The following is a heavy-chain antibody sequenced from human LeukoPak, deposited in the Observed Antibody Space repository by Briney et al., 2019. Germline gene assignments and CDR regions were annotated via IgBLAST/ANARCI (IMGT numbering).Heavy chain of an antibody. CDR3: ARRYYYDSSGLYYFDY. V-gene: IGHV4-34*01. D-gene: IGHD3-22*01. CDR1: GGSFSGYH. J-gene: IGHJ4*02. Sequence: SETLSLTCAVYGGSFSGYHWSWIRQPPGKGLEWIGEINHSGSTNYNPSLKSRVTISVDTSKNQFSLKLSSVTAADTAVYYCARRYYYDSSGLYYFDYWGQGTLVTVSS. CDR2: INHSGST.